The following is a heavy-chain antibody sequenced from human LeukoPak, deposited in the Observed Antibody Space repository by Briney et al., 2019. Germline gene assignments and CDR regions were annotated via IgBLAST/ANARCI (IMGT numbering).Heavy chain of an antibody. CDR1: GFTFSSYA. D-gene: IGHD5-24*01. CDR3: ARARWLQFADGMDV. J-gene: IGHJ6*02. V-gene: IGHV3-30*04. Sequence: GRSLRLSCAASGFTFSSYAMHWVRQAPGKGLEWVAVISYDGSNKYYADSVKGRFTISRDSSKNTLYLQMNSLRAEDTAVYYCARARWLQFADGMDVWGQGTTVTVSS. CDR2: ISYDGSNK.